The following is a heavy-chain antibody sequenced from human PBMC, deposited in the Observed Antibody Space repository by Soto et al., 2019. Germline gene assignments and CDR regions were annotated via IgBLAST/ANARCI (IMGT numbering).Heavy chain of an antibody. Sequence: QVQLVESGGGVVQPGRSLRLSCVASGFTFNEYGMHWVRQAPGKGLGWVAVVSLAGTVKYYAEPVKGRFTISRDNTKKTMFLQMNSLRHEDTAMYYCARESHPTHLFIPAAAGSYDYWGQGTLVTVSS. CDR3: ARESHPTHLFIPAAAGSYDY. J-gene: IGHJ4*02. CDR1: GFTFNEYG. V-gene: IGHV3-30*03. CDR2: VSLAGTVK. D-gene: IGHD6-13*01.